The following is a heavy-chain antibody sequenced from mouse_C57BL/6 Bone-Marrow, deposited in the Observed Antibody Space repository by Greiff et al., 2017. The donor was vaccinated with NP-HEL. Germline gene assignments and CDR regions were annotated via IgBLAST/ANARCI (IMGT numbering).Heavy chain of an antibody. Sequence: QVQLQQSGAELVRPGASVKMSCKASGYTFTSYTMHWVKQRPGQGLDWIGYINPSSGYTKYNQKFKDKATLTADKSSSTAYMQLSSLTSEDSAVYYCARVITTRRYYFDYWGQGTTLTVSS. CDR2: INPSSGYT. V-gene: IGHV1-4*01. CDR3: ARVITTRRYYFDY. D-gene: IGHD2-4*01. J-gene: IGHJ2*01. CDR1: GYTFTSYT.